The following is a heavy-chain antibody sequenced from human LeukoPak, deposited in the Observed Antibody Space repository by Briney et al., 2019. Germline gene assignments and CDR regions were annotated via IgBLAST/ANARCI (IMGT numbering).Heavy chain of an antibody. CDR1: GGSLSSYY. Sequence: PSETLSLTCTVCGGSLSSYYSSWIRQPAGKGLEWIGRIYTSGSTNYNPSLKSRVTMSVDTSKNQFSLKLSSVTAADTAVYYCASNYGSGVEGPYYYYMDVWGKGTTVTVSS. CDR3: ASNYGSGVEGPYYYYMDV. J-gene: IGHJ6*03. V-gene: IGHV4-4*07. D-gene: IGHD3-10*01. CDR2: IYTSGST.